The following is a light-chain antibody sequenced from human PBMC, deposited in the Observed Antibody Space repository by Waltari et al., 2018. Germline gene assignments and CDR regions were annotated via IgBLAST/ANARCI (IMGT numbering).Light chain of an antibody. V-gene: IGLV1-44*01. CDR1: NSNIGKNT. J-gene: IGLJ3*02. Sequence: QSLLTQAPSASAPPGQRITMTCSGSNSNIGKNTVNWYQQLPGTAPKPLVYRNDQRPSEFPVRFSGSRSGTSASLAISGLQFDDEADYYCATWDDSLNGWVFGGGTRLTVL. CDR2: RND. CDR3: ATWDDSLNGWV.